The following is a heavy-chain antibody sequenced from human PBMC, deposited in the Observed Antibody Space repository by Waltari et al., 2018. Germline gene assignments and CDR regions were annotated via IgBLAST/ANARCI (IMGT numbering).Heavy chain of an antibody. D-gene: IGHD3-3*01. J-gene: IGHJ3*02. CDR3: AAQGDDFWSGYSRYDAFDI. CDR1: GGTFSSYA. Sequence: QVQLVQSGAEVKKPGSSVKVSCKASGGTFSSYAISWVRQAPGQGLEWMGGIIPIFGTANYAQKFQGRVTITADESTSTAYMELSSLRSEDTAVYYCAAQGDDFWSGYSRYDAFDIWGQGTMVTVSS. V-gene: IGHV1-69*12. CDR2: IIPIFGTA.